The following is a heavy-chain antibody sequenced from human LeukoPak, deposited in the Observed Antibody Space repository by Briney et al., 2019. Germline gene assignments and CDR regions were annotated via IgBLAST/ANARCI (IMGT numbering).Heavy chain of an antibody. CDR3: ARDYSSSSGFDY. Sequence: GASVKVSCKASGGTFSSYAISWVRQAPGQGLEWMGGIIPIFGTANYAQKFQGRVTITTDESTSTAYMELSSLRSEDTAVYYCARDYSSSSGFDYWGQGTLVTVSS. CDR1: GGTFSSYA. CDR2: IIPIFGTA. J-gene: IGHJ4*02. V-gene: IGHV1-69*05. D-gene: IGHD6-6*01.